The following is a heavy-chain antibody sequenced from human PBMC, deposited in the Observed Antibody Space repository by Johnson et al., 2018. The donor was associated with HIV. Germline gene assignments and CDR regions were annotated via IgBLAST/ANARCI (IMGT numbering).Heavy chain of an antibody. D-gene: IGHD1-26*01. CDR3: ARPIARGASNI. J-gene: IGHJ3*02. CDR1: GFTFSSNW. V-gene: IGHV3-7*05. CDR2: IKEDGSEK. Sequence: VHLVESGGGLVQPGGSLRLSCAASGFTFSSNWMNWVRQAPGKGLEWVANIKEDGSEKYYVDSVRGRFTISRDNAKNLLYLQMNSLREDTAVYYCARPIARGASNIWGQGTMVTVSS.